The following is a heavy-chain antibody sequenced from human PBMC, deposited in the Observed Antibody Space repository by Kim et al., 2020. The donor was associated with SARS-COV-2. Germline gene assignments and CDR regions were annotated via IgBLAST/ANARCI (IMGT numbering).Heavy chain of an antibody. CDR1: GGSISTYY. D-gene: IGHD3-10*01. CDR2: IYYSGST. CDR3: ARNDYGSGRPHFDS. V-gene: IGHV4-59*01. J-gene: IGHJ4*02. Sequence: SETLSLTCTVSGGSISTYYWNWIRQPPGKGLEWIGYIYYSGSTNYNPSLKSRVTISVDTSKNQFSLKLSSVTAADTAMYYCARNDYGSGRPHFDSWGQGTLVTVSS.